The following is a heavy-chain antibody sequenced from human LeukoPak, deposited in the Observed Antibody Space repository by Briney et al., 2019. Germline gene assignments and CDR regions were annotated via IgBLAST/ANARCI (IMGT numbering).Heavy chain of an antibody. CDR2: ISASGATT. D-gene: IGHD2-15*01. Sequence: GGSLRLSCAASGFNFSIYAMSWVRQAPGRGLQWVSGISASGATTYYADSLKGRFTISRDNSKNTLYLQMNSLRAEDTAVYYCAKIRYCSGGSCYQNGDYWGQGTLVTVSS. J-gene: IGHJ4*02. V-gene: IGHV3-23*01. CDR1: GFNFSIYA. CDR3: AKIRYCSGGSCYQNGDY.